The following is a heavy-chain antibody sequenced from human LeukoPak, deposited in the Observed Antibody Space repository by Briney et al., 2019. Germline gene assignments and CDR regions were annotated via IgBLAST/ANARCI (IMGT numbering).Heavy chain of an antibody. Sequence: GGSLRLSCAASGFTFSSYLMHWVRQAPGKGLVWVSRIKSDGSTNYADSVKGRFTISRDNAKNTLSLQMNSLRAEDTGVYYCARAPSEIGGYYPEYFRHWGQGTLVTVSS. CDR3: ARAPSEIGGYYPEYFRH. CDR2: IKSDGST. CDR1: GFTFSSYL. J-gene: IGHJ1*01. D-gene: IGHD3-22*01. V-gene: IGHV3-74*01.